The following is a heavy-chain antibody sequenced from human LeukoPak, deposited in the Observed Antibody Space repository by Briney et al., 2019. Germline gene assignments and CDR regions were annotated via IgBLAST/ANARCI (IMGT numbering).Heavy chain of an antibody. Sequence: SETLSLTCTVSGGSISSYYWGWIRQPPGKGLEWIGSIYYDGSTYYNPSLKSRVTISADTSKNQFSLKLSSMTAADTAVYYCAGRFLEWLLDYWGQGTLVTVSS. V-gene: IGHV4-39*01. D-gene: IGHD3-3*01. CDR1: GGSISSYY. CDR3: AGRFLEWLLDY. J-gene: IGHJ4*02. CDR2: IYYDGST.